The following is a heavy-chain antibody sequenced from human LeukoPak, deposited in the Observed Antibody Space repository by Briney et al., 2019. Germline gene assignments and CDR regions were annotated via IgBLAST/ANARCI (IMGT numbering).Heavy chain of an antibody. J-gene: IGHJ5*02. CDR1: GFTFRTSW. Sequence: PGGSLRLSCSASGFTFRTSWMHWVRQAPGKGLVWVSRISSDESERYYADSVKGRFTISRDNAKNTLYLQMDSLRAEDTAVYYCSRSDWFDPWGQGTPVTVSS. V-gene: IGHV3-74*01. CDR3: SRSDWFDP. CDR2: ISSDESER.